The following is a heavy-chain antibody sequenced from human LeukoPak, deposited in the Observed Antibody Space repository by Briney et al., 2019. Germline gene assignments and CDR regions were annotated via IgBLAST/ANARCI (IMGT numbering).Heavy chain of an antibody. D-gene: IGHD2-15*01. CDR2: FYWDDDT. Sequence: ESGPTLVKPTQTLTLTCTFSGFSLSTPGVGVGWIRQPPGKALEWLAVFYWDDDTAQNRRFTITKDTSKNQVVLTMTNIDPADTATYYCAHMSKQKIRDCSGGRCYTFDLWGQGTLVTVSS. J-gene: IGHJ4*02. CDR3: AHMSKQKIRDCSGGRCYTFDL. CDR1: GFSLSTPGVG. V-gene: IGHV2-5*02.